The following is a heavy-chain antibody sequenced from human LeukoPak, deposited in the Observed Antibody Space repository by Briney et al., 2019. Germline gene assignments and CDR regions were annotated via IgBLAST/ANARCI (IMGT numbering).Heavy chain of an antibody. Sequence: SVKVSCKASGGTFSSYAISWVRQAPGQGLEWMGGIIPIFGTANYAQKFQGRVTTTADESTSTAYMELSSLRSDDTAVYYCARGTYYDFWSGYYISGNSNWFDPWGQGTLVTVSS. D-gene: IGHD3-3*01. CDR3: ARGTYYDFWSGYYISGNSNWFDP. CDR2: IIPIFGTA. J-gene: IGHJ5*02. V-gene: IGHV1-69*01. CDR1: GGTFSSYA.